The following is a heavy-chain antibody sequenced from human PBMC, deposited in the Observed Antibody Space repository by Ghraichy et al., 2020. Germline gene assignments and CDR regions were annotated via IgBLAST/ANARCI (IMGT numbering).Heavy chain of an antibody. CDR1: GGSISSYSDY. V-gene: IGHV4-39*01. CDR3: ARNKTGHLSGWFDP. D-gene: IGHD1-14*01. Sequence: SETLSLTCTVSGGSISSYSDYWGWLRQPPGKGPEWIGSIYNSVSTHYNPSLKSRVTISIDTSKDQFSLRLTSVTAADTAIYYCARNKTGHLSGWFDPWGHGSLVIGSS. CDR2: IYNSVST. J-gene: IGHJ5*02.